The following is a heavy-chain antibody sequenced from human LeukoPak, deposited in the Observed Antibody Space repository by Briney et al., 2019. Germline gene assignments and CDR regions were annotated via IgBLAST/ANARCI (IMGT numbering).Heavy chain of an antibody. V-gene: IGHV4-30-2*01. CDR3: ASDSSGYYH. J-gene: IGHJ5*02. CDR2: IYHSGRT. D-gene: IGHD3-22*01. Sequence: SEILSLICAVSGGSISSGGYSCSWIRQPPGNGLEWIGYIYHSGRTYYNPSLKSRVTISVDRSKNQFSLKLSSVTAADTAVYYCASDSSGYYHWGQGTLVTVSS. CDR1: GGSISSGGYS.